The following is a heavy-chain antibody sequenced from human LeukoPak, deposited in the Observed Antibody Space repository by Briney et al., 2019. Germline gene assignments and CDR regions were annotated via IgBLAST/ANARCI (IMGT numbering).Heavy chain of an antibody. CDR3: ASIPNDAFDI. J-gene: IGHJ3*02. V-gene: IGHV4-59*01. Sequence: PSETLSLTCTVSGGSISSYYWSWIRQPPGKGLEWIGYIYYSGSTIYNPSLKSRVTISVDTSKNQFSLKLSSVTAADTAVYYCASIPNDAFDIWGQGTMVTVSS. CDR2: IYYSGST. CDR1: GGSISSYY.